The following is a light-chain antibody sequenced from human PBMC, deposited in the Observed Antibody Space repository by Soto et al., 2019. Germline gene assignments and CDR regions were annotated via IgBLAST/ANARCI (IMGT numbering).Light chain of an antibody. V-gene: IGKV3-15*01. CDR2: GAS. J-gene: IGKJ1*01. Sequence: TISVATVSLHTKERATLSFRASQSVSTNFAWYQQKPGQAPRLLIYGASTRATAVPARFTASGSGTEFTLTISILQSEDCTVYCCEEYNFLPRRFGQLTKV. CDR1: QSVSTN. CDR3: EEYNFLPRR.